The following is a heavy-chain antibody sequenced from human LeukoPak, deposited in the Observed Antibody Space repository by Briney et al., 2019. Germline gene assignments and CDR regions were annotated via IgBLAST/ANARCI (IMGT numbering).Heavy chain of an antibody. CDR2: ISGSGGST. CDR1: GFIVSSSY. D-gene: IGHD6-19*01. J-gene: IGHJ4*02. Sequence: GGSLRLSCAASGFIVSSSYMNWVRQAPGKGLEWVSAISGSGGSTYYADSVKGRFTISRDNSKNTLYLQMNSLRAEDTAVYYCAKDRTGSVAGVYFDYWGQGTLVTVSS. CDR3: AKDRTGSVAGVYFDY. V-gene: IGHV3-23*01.